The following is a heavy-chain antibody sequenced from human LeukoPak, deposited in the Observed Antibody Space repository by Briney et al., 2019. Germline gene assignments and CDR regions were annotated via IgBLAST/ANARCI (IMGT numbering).Heavy chain of an antibody. Sequence: SVKVSCKASGYTFTSYYMHWVRQAPGQGLEWMGGIIPIFGTANYAQKFQGRVTITADESTSTAYMELSSLRSEDTAVYYCARDYDPYDAFDIWGQGTMVTVSS. V-gene: IGHV1-69*13. CDR1: GYTFTSYY. D-gene: IGHD3-22*01. J-gene: IGHJ3*02. CDR2: IIPIFGTA. CDR3: ARDYDPYDAFDI.